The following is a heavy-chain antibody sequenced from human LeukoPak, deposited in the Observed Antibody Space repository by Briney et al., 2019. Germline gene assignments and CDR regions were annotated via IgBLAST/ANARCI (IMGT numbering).Heavy chain of an antibody. CDR3: AKDREYYDFWSGYSASYYFDY. CDR2: ISGSGGST. CDR1: GFTFSSYA. Sequence: GGSLRLSCAASGFTFSSYAMSWVRQAPGKGLEWVSAISGSGGSTYYADSVKGRFTISRDNSKNTLYLQMNSLRAEDTAVYYCAKDREYYDFWSGYSASYYFDYWGQGTLVTVSS. J-gene: IGHJ4*02. D-gene: IGHD3-3*01. V-gene: IGHV3-23*01.